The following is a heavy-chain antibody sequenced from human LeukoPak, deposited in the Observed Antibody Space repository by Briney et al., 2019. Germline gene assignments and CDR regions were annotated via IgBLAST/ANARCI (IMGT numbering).Heavy chain of an antibody. CDR2: DYCGGNT. D-gene: IGHD3-10*01. V-gene: IGHV4-61*01. CDR3: AGDHFGSLDS. J-gene: IGHJ4*02. Sequence: PSETLSLTCTVSGFSVTTDSYCWGWIRQPPGTGLEWIGYDYCGGNTNYDPSLKRRVTISVDTSKNQFSLTLTSVTAADTAVYFCAGDHFGSLDSWGQGILVTVSS. CDR1: GFSVTTDSYC.